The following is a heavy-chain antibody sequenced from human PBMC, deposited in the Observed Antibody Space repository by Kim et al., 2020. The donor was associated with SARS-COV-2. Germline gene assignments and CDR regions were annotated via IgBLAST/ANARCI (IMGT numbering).Heavy chain of an antibody. V-gene: IGHV4-39*01. J-gene: IGHJ6*02. Sequence: SETLSLTCSVSGGSIGSGSYYWGWIRQLPGKGLEWIGTISYSGTTWYSPSLKSRVTLSVETSNNQFSLNLSSVTAADTALYYCARLTLDGDHGNYYYYGMDVWGQGTTVTVSS. CDR2: ISYSGTT. D-gene: IGHD4-17*01. CDR3: ARLTLDGDHGNYYYYGMDV. CDR1: GGSIGSGSYY.